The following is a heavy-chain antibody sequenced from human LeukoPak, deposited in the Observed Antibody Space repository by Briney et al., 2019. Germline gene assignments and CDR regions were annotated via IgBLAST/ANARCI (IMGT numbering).Heavy chain of an antibody. J-gene: IGHJ4*02. V-gene: IGHV1-2*02. CDR3: ARDEGYDSSGYSLGPRDPGPDY. D-gene: IGHD3-22*01. Sequence: ASVKVSCKASGYTFTGYYMHWVRQAPGQGLEWMGWINPNSGGTNYAQKFQGRVTMTRDTSISTAYMELSRLRSDDTAVYYCARDEGYDSSGYSLGPRDPGPDYWGQGTLVTVSS. CDR1: GYTFTGYY. CDR2: INPNSGGT.